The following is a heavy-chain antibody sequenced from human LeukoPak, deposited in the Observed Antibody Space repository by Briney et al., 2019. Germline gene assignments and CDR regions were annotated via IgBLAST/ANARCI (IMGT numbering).Heavy chain of an antibody. J-gene: IGHJ6*03. Sequence: PGGSLRLSCAASGFTFSSYWMSWVRQAPGKGLEWVANIKQDGSEKYYVDSVKGRFTISRDNAKNSLYLQMNSLRAEDTAVYYCARGRTEDIVVVVAAPRPYYYYYYMDVWGKGTTVTISS. CDR2: IKQDGSEK. CDR3: ARGRTEDIVVVVAAPRPYYYYYYMDV. CDR1: GFTFSSYW. V-gene: IGHV3-7*01. D-gene: IGHD2-15*01.